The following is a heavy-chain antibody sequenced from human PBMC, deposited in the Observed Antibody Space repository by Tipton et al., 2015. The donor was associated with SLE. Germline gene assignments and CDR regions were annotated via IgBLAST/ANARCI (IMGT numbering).Heavy chain of an antibody. V-gene: IGHV4-34*01. Sequence: TLSLTCAVYGGSFSGYYWSWIRQPPGKGLEWIGEISHSGRTGYNPSLKSRVTISVDTSKNQFSLKLSSVTAADTAVYYCARRGSNYPLGYFDYWGQGTLVTVSS. CDR3: ARRGSNYPLGYFDY. D-gene: IGHD4-11*01. J-gene: IGHJ4*02. CDR1: GGSFSGYY. CDR2: ISHSGRT.